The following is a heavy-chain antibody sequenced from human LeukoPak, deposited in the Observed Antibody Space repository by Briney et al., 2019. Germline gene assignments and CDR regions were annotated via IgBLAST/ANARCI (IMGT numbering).Heavy chain of an antibody. CDR1: GFTVSSNY. V-gene: IGHV3-53*01. Sequence: GGSLRLSXAASGFTVSSNYMSWDRQAPGKGLEWVSVIYSGGSTYYADSVKGRFTISRDNSKNTLYLQMNSLRAEDTAVYYCARAKKSGWYDEAFDYWGQGTLVTVSS. CDR3: ARAKKSGWYDEAFDY. CDR2: IYSGGST. J-gene: IGHJ4*02. D-gene: IGHD6-19*01.